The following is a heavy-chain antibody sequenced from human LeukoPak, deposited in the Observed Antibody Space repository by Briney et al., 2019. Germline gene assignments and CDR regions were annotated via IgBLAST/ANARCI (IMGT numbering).Heavy chain of an antibody. CDR2: ISWNSGSI. CDR3: ARGRPMIVEYFDY. Sequence: PGGSLRLSCAASGFTFDDYAMHWVRQAPGKGLEWVSGISWNSGSIGYADSVKGRFTISRDNAKNSLYLQMNSLRAEDTAVYYCARGRPMIVEYFDYWGQGTLVTVSS. D-gene: IGHD3-22*01. J-gene: IGHJ4*02. V-gene: IGHV3-9*01. CDR1: GFTFDDYA.